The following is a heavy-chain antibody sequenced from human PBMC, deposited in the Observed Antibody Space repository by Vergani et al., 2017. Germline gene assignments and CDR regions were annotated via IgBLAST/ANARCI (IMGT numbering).Heavy chain of an antibody. CDR3: EKDLGTSSGGGWFDP. D-gene: IGHD6-6*01. CDR2: ISWNSNSI. J-gene: IGHJ5*02. CDR1: GFTSAGYA. V-gene: IGHV3-9*02. Sequence: EVQLEESGGGLVLPGRSLRLSCVASGFTSAGYAMHWVRQAPGKGLEWVSGISWNSNSIGYADSVKGRFTISRDNAKNSLYLQMNSLRAEDTALYCCEKDLGTSSGGGWFDPWGQGTLVTVSS.